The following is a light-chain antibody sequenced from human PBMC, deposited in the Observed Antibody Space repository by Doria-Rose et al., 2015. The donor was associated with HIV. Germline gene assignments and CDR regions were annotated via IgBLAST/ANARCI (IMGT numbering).Light chain of an antibody. J-gene: IGKJ3*01. V-gene: IGKV4-1*01. CDR2: WAS. Sequence: DIRLTQSPESLGMSLGERATLNCKSNQSLLYTSKNYLAWYQQKPGQPPKLLIYWASTRQSGVPARFNGSGSGTDFTLTISSLVAEDVAVYYCQQYYDTPSFGPGTTVDIK. CDR3: QQYYDTPS. CDR1: QSLLYTSKNY.